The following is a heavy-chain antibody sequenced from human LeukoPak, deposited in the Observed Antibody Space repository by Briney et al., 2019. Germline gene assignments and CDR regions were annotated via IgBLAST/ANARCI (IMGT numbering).Heavy chain of an antibody. J-gene: IGHJ4*02. V-gene: IGHV3-33*01. Sequence: PGRSLRLSCAASGFTFSSYGMHWVRQAPARGLEWVAVIGFDGNNKFYADSVKGRFTISRDNSKNTLYLQMNSLRAEDTAVYYCARGSYGAYNYCDYWDQGTLVTVSS. CDR1: GFTFSSYG. D-gene: IGHD4/OR15-4a*01. CDR2: IGFDGNNK. CDR3: ARGSYGAYNYCDY.